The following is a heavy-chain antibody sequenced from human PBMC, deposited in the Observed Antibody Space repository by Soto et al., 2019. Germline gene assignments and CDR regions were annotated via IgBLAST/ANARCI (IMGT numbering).Heavy chain of an antibody. J-gene: IGHJ5*02. D-gene: IGHD6-13*01. CDR3: AKDLEQQLMRNWFDP. CDR2: ISGSGGST. Sequence: GSLRLSCAASGFTFSSYAMSWVRQAPGKGLEWVTAISGSGGSTYYADSVKGRFTISRDNSKNTLYLQMNSLRAEDTAVYYCAKDLEQQLMRNWFDPWGQGTLVTVSS. V-gene: IGHV3-23*01. CDR1: GFTFSSYA.